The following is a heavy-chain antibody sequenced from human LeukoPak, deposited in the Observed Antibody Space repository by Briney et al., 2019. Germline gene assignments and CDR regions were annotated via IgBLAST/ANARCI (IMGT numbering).Heavy chain of an antibody. CDR3: TRVGSQGQPGY. Sequence: PSETLSLTCAVSGGSISSGGYSWSWIRQPPGKGLEWIGYIYHSGSTYYNPSLKSRVTISVDRSKNQFSLKLSSVTAADTAVYYCTRVGSQGQPGYWGQGTLVTVSS. J-gene: IGHJ4*02. CDR2: IYHSGST. D-gene: IGHD6-19*01. CDR1: GGSISSGGYS. V-gene: IGHV4-30-2*01.